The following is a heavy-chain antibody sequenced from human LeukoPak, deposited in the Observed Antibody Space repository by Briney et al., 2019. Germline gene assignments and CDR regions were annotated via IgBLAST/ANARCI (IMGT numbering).Heavy chain of an antibody. V-gene: IGHV3-21*04. Sequence: PGGSLRLSCAASGFTFSSYEMNWVRQAPGKGLEWVSSISSSSSYRYYADSVKGRFTISRDNAKNSLYLQMNSLKTEDTAVYYCARDAVEMGPLDYWGQGTLVTVSS. CDR1: GFTFSSYE. J-gene: IGHJ4*02. CDR3: ARDAVEMGPLDY. CDR2: ISSSSSYR. D-gene: IGHD5-24*01.